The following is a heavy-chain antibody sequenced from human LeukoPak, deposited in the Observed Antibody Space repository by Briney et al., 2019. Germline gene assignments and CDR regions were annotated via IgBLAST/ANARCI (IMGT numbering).Heavy chain of an antibody. J-gene: IGHJ4*02. CDR2: ISNDGSKK. V-gene: IGHV3-30*18. Sequence: GGSLRLSCAASGFTFSSYGMHWVRQAPGKGLDWVAVISNDGSKKYYADSVKGRFTISRDNSKNTLSPQVSSLRTEDTAVYYCAKDRYSYAFEYSDSWGQGTLVTVSS. CDR3: AKDRYSYAFEYSDS. CDR1: GFTFSSYG. D-gene: IGHD5-18*01.